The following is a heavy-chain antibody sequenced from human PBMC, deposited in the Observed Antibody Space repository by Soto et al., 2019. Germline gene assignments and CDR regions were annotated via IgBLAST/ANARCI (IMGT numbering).Heavy chain of an antibody. CDR3: ARGRRAGPYDYVWGGLTDFDY. Sequence: SETLSLTCAVSGYSIGSGYDWGWIRQPPGKGLEWIGSIYHSGSTYYNPSLKSRVTISVDTSKNQFSLKLSSVTAADTAVYYCARGRRAGPYDYVWGGLTDFDYWGQGTLVTVSS. CDR1: GYSIGSGYD. V-gene: IGHV4-38-2*01. J-gene: IGHJ4*02. CDR2: IYHSGST. D-gene: IGHD3-16*01.